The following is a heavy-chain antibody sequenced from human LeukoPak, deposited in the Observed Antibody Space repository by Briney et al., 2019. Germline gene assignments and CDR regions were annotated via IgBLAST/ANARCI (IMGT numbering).Heavy chain of an antibody. D-gene: IGHD1-14*01. CDR1: GFSLSTTREA. CDR2: IFWDDDK. V-gene: IGHV2-5*02. Sequence: SGPTLVKPTQTLTLTCTFSGFSLSTTREAVGWVRQPPGKALEWLALIFWDDDKRYSPSLRSRLTITKDTSKNRVVLTLTNVDPLDTATYYCAHYHLTYFDYWGQGALVTVSS. CDR3: AHYHLTYFDY. J-gene: IGHJ4*02.